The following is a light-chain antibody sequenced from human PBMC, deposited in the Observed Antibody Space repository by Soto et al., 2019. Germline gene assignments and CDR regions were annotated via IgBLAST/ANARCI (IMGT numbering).Light chain of an antibody. Sequence: EIVMTQSPDTLSVSPGERAALSCRTSQCVSSDLAWYQQKPGQAPRLLIYGASTRATGIPARFSGSGSGTEFTLTISSLQSEDFAVYYCHHYSSWPPYTFGQGTKLEIK. J-gene: IGKJ2*01. CDR2: GAS. V-gene: IGKV3D-15*01. CDR3: HHYSSWPPYT. CDR1: QCVSSD.